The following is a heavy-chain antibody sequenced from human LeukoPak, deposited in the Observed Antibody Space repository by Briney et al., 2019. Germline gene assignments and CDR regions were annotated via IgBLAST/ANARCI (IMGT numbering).Heavy chain of an antibody. D-gene: IGHD6-13*01. CDR1: GGSFSGYY. CDR2: INHSGST. V-gene: IGHV4-34*01. CDR3: ARVGYSSSWIDY. Sequence: SETLSLTCAVYGGSFSGYYWSWIRQPPGKGLEWIGEINHSGSTNYNPSLKSRVTISVDTSKYQFSLKLSSVTAADTAVYYCARVGYSSSWIDYWGQGTLVTVSS. J-gene: IGHJ4*02.